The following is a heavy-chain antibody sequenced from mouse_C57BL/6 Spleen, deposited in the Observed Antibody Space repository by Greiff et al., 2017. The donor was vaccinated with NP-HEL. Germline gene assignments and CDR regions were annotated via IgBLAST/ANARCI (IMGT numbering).Heavy chain of an antibody. CDR3: AREDYYGSSDY. J-gene: IGHJ2*01. Sequence: QVQLKQSGAELVKPGASVKISCKASGYAFSSYWMNWVKQRPGKGLEWIGQIYPGDGDTNYNGKFKGKATLTADKSSSTAYMQLSSLTSEDSAVYFCAREDYYGSSDYWGQGTTLTVSS. D-gene: IGHD1-1*01. CDR1: GYAFSSYW. V-gene: IGHV1-80*01. CDR2: IYPGDGDT.